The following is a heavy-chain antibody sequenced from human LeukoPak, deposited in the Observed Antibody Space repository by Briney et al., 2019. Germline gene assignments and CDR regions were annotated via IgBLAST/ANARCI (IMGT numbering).Heavy chain of an antibody. D-gene: IGHD3-22*01. CDR3: ARAYRYYDSSGYYNY. Sequence: ASVKVSCKASGYTFTSYGISWVRQAPGQGLEWMGWISAYNGNTNYAQKLQGRVTMTTDTSTSTAYMELRSLRSDDTVVYYCARAYRYYDSSGYYNYWGQGTLVTVSS. CDR2: ISAYNGNT. CDR1: GYTFTSYG. J-gene: IGHJ4*02. V-gene: IGHV1-18*01.